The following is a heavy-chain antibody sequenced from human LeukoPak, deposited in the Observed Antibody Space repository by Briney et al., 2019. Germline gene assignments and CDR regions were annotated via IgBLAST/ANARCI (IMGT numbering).Heavy chain of an antibody. CDR1: GFTFSSYA. V-gene: IGHV3-74*03. D-gene: IGHD6-19*01. CDR3: ARDQGGSGPTTYDY. CDR2: INTDGSDT. Sequence: GGSLRLSCAASGFTFSSYAMSWVRQAPGKGLVWVSRINTDGSDTTYADSVKGRFTISRDNAKNTLYLQMNSLKAEDTAVYYCARDQGGSGPTTYDYWGQGNLVTVSS. J-gene: IGHJ4*02.